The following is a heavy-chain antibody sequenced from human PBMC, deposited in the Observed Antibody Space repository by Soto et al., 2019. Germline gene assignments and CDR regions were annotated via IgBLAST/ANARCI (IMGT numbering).Heavy chain of an antibody. Sequence: SETLSLTCTVSGGSINSGGYYWSWIRQRPGKGLEWIGNIYHSGNTLYNPSLKSRVSISVDTSKNQFYLRVYSVTAADTAVYYCTRGASLFDYWGQGALVTVSS. CDR1: GGSINSGGYY. J-gene: IGHJ4*02. D-gene: IGHD6-6*01. V-gene: IGHV4-31*03. CDR2: IYHSGNT. CDR3: TRGASLFDY.